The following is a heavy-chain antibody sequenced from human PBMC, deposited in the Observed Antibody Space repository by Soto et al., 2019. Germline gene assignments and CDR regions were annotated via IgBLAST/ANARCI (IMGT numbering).Heavy chain of an antibody. V-gene: IGHV1-18*04. Sequence: QVQLVPSGAEVKKPGASVKVSCKASGYNFMRYGFTWVRQAPGQGLGWMGWINVDNGETKYPQKIQGRVTMTTDTPTSTVNMERRSLTSDDTAVYSCARWISDGYSDWFDAWGNGTLVTVSS. CDR2: INVDNGET. D-gene: IGHD2-21*01. CDR3: ARWISDGYSDWFDA. J-gene: IGHJ5*01. CDR1: GYNFMRYG.